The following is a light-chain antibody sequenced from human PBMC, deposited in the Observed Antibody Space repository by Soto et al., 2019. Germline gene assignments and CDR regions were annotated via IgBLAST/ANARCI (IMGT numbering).Light chain of an antibody. J-gene: IGKJ2*01. CDR3: QQYNIGYP. CDR2: DAA. V-gene: IGKV1-5*01. Sequence: IQMTQSPSTLSASVGDRVTITCRASQSINKWVAWFQQKSGRAPKLLIYDAATLQSGVPSRFSGTGSGTDFSLTISSLQPEDFANYYCQQYNIGYPFG. CDR1: QSINKW.